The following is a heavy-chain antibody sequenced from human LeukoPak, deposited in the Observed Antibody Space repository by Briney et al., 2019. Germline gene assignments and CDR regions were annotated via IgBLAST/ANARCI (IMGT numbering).Heavy chain of an antibody. D-gene: IGHD1-26*01. Sequence: GGSLRLSCAASGFTFSSYSMNWVRQAPGKGLEWVAYIRVSSSTIFYGDSVRGRFTISRDNAKNSLYLQMNSLRVEDTAVYYCARGLVGATGQAGYWGQGTLVTVSS. CDR1: GFTFSSYS. CDR3: ARGLVGATGQAGY. V-gene: IGHV3-48*01. CDR2: IRVSSSTI. J-gene: IGHJ4*02.